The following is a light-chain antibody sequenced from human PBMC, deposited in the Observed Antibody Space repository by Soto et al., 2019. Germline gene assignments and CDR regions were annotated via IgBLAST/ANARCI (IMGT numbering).Light chain of an antibody. CDR2: DAS. CDR1: QSLNND. Sequence: DIQMTQSPSTLSASVGDRVTITCRASQSLNNDLAWYQQKPGKAPNLLIYDASTLERGVPSRFSGTGSGTEFTLAISSLQPDDFATYYCQQYYSYPITFGQGTRLEIK. V-gene: IGKV1-5*01. J-gene: IGKJ5*01. CDR3: QQYYSYPIT.